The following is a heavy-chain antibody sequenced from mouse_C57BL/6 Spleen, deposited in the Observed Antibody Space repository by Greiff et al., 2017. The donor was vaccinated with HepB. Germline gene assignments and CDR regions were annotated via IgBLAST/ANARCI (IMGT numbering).Heavy chain of an antibody. CDR1: GFTFSDAW. CDR2: IRNKANNHAT. V-gene: IGHV6-6*01. J-gene: IGHJ2*01. Sequence: EVKLMESGGGLVQPGGSMKLSCAASGFTFSDAWMDWVRQSPEKGLEWVAEIRNKANNHATYYAESVKGRFTISRDDSKSSVYLQMNSLRAEDTGIYYCTRGTGTRGYYFDYWGQGTTLTVSS. CDR3: TRGTGTRGYYFDY. D-gene: IGHD4-1*01.